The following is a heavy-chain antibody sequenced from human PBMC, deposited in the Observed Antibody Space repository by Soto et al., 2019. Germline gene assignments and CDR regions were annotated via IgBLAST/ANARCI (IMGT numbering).Heavy chain of an antibody. V-gene: IGHV3-23*01. D-gene: IGHD6-13*01. CDR2: ISGSGGSS. CDR3: AKVTKRAAAGRYEYYKYGMDV. Sequence: LRLSCAASGFAFSTYAMTWVRQAPGKGLEWVSVISGSGGSSYYAASVKGRFTISRDNSKNTLYLQMNGLRAEDTALYYCAKVTKRAAAGRYEYYKYGMDVWGQGTTVTVSS. CDR1: GFAFSTYA. J-gene: IGHJ6*02.